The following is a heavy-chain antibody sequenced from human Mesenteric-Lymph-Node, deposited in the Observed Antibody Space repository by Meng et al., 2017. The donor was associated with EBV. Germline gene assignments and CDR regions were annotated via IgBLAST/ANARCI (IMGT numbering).Heavy chain of an antibody. CDR1: GDTFSTYA. Sequence: QVALVQSGAEAKKPGYSVKVPCKTSGDTFSTYASTWVRQAPGQGPEWMGGIIPLFGPPNYAQKFQGRVTIIADESTNTAYMELSSLRSEDTAVYYCARDRDAYNYYFDYWGQGTLVTVSS. CDR2: IIPLFGPP. D-gene: IGHD5-24*01. CDR3: ARDRDAYNYYFDY. V-gene: IGHV1-69*01. J-gene: IGHJ4*02.